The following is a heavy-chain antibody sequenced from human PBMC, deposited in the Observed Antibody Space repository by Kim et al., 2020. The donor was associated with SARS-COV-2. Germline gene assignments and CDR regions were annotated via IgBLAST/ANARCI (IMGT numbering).Heavy chain of an antibody. CDR1: GYTFTSYY. CDR2: INPSGGST. Sequence: ASVKVSCKASGYTFTSYYMHWVRQAPGQGLEWMGIINPSGGSTSYAQKFQGRVTMTRDTSTSTVYMELSSLRSEDTAVYYCARARLHITMIHDPTIDYWGQGTLVTVSS. CDR3: ARARLHITMIHDPTIDY. V-gene: IGHV1-46*01. D-gene: IGHD3-22*01. J-gene: IGHJ4*02.